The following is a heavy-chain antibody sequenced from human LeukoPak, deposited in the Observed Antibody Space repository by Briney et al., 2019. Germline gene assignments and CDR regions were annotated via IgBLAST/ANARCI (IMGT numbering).Heavy chain of an antibody. CDR3: ARTLAGTGNYFDS. D-gene: IGHD6-19*01. CDR1: GFSVRSNY. J-gene: IGHJ4*02. CDR2: IYSTGST. Sequence: PGGSLRLSCAASGFSVRSNYTNWVRQAPGKGLEWVSIIYSTGSTYYADSVKGRFTISRDTSKNTVYLQMDSLRAEDTALYYCARTLAGTGNYFDSWGQGTLVTVSS. V-gene: IGHV3-53*01.